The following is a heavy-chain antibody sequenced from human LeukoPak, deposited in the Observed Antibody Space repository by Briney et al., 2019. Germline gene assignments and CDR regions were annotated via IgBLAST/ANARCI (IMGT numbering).Heavy chain of an antibody. CDR2: FYPEDGET. Sequence: GASVKVSCKVSGYTLTELSMHWVRQAPGKGLEWMGGFYPEDGETIYAQKFQGRVTMTEDTSTDTAYMELSSPRSEDTAVYYCATDRALPGSYAFDIWGQGTMVTVSS. CDR1: GYTLTELS. D-gene: IGHD1-14*01. V-gene: IGHV1-24*01. CDR3: ATDRALPGSYAFDI. J-gene: IGHJ3*02.